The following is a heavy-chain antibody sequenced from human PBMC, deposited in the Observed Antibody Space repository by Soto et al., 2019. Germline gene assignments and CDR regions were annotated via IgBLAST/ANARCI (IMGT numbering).Heavy chain of an antibody. J-gene: IGHJ4*02. CDR1: GGSVSDKTYY. CDR2: VYYSGTT. CDR3: ARTTALPYSLRSSDFFDD. Sequence: PSETLSLTCTVSGGSVSDKTYYWSWIRQHPGKSLEWIGYVYYSGTTNYNPSLKSRVTISVDLSKNQFSLRLSSVTTADTAPYYCARTTALPYSLRSSDFFDDWGQGTLVTVSS. D-gene: IGHD4-17*01. V-gene: IGHV4-61*01.